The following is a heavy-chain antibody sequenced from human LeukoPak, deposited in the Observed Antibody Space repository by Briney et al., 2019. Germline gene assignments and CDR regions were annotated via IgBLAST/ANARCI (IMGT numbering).Heavy chain of an antibody. V-gene: IGHV3-21*01. CDR2: IISSSDI. CDR1: GFTLSTHT. D-gene: IGHD5-24*01. J-gene: IGHJ4*02. Sequence: GGSLRLSCAASGFTLSTHTMNWVREGPGNGLEWVSSIISSSDIYYADSVKGRFTISRDSAKNSLYLQMNSLTAEDTAVYYCARVGRGWLQLDSLEYWGLGTLVTVSS. CDR3: ARVGRGWLQLDSLEY.